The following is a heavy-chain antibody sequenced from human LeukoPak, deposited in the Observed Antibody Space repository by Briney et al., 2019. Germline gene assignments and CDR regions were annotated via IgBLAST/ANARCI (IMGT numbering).Heavy chain of an antibody. Sequence: ASVKVSCKASGGTFSSYAISWVRQAPGQGPEWMGIINPSGGSTTYAQKFQGRVTMTRDMSTRTLYMELSSLRSEDTAFYYCARVGDYSPRGWFDPWGQGTLVTVSS. CDR1: GGTFSSYA. J-gene: IGHJ5*02. CDR3: ARVGDYSPRGWFDP. V-gene: IGHV1-46*01. CDR2: INPSGGST. D-gene: IGHD4-11*01.